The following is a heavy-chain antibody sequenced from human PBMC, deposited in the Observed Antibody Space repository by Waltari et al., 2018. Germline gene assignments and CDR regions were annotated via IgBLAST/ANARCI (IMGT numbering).Heavy chain of an antibody. CDR1: GYSFTSYW. CDR3: ARRSTDCSGGSCYLEYFQH. J-gene: IGHJ1*01. CDR2: IYPGDSDT. D-gene: IGHD2-15*01. Sequence: EVQLVQSGAEVKKPGESLKISCKGSGYSFTSYWIGWVRQMPGKGLEWMGIIYPGDSDTRYSPSFQGQVTISADKSISTAYLQWSSLKASDTAMYYCARRSTDCSGGSCYLEYFQHWGQGTLVTVSS. V-gene: IGHV5-51*03.